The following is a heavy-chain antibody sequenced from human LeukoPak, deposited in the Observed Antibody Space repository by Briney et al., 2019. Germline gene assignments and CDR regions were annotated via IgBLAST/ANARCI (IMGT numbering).Heavy chain of an antibody. J-gene: IGHJ4*02. CDR3: ARDPFGGAPDYFDY. D-gene: IGHD3-16*01. CDR2: IAFDGTEK. V-gene: IGHV3-30*04. CDR1: GFAFGSYA. Sequence: GGSLRLSCAASGFAFGSYAMHWVRQAPDKGLEWVAVIAFDGTEKYYGNSVRGRFTISRDNSKNTLHLQLNSLRAEDTAVYYCARDPFGGAPDYFDYWGQGTLVTVSS.